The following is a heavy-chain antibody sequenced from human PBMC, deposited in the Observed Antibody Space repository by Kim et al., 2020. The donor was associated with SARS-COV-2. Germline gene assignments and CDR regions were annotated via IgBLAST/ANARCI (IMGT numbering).Heavy chain of an antibody. CDR2: IRSKAYGGTT. V-gene: IGHV3-49*03. D-gene: IGHD6-13*01. J-gene: IGHJ3*02. CDR1: GFTFGDYA. Sequence: GGSLRLSCTASGFTFGDYAMSWFRQAPGKGLEWVGFIRSKAYGGTTEYAASVKGRFTISRDDSKSIAYLQMNSLKTEDTAVYYCTRDKAEGPSPPRGSSWYFHAFDIWGQGTMVTVSS. CDR3: TRDKAEGPSPPRGSSWYFHAFDI.